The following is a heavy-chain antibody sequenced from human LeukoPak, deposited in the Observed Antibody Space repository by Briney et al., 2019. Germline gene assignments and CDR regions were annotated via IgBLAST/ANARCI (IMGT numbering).Heavy chain of an antibody. D-gene: IGHD5-12*01. CDR1: GFSFSGSA. J-gene: IGHJ4*02. Sequence: GGSLRLSCAASGFSFSGSAMHWVRQASGKGLEWVGRIRSKANSYATACAASVKGRFNIFRDDSANMAYLQTDSLKAEDTAVYYCTTTRLYSGNAQSDDWGQGTLVTVSS. CDR2: IRSKANSYAT. CDR3: TTTRLYSGNAQSDD. V-gene: IGHV3-73*01.